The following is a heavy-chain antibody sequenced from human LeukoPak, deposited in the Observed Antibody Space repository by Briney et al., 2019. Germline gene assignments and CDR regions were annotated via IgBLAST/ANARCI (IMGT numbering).Heavy chain of an antibody. V-gene: IGHV1-18*03. J-gene: IGHJ3*02. Sequence: ASVKVSCQAFGYTFTSYGITWVRQAPGQGREGMGWTSRYNGKTKYVQKFQGRVAMTADPSTNTGYMELRNLRSDDMAMYYCARDPPRSATIWAFDIWGQGTMVTVSS. CDR3: ARDPPRSATIWAFDI. CDR1: GYTFTSYG. D-gene: IGHD3-10*01. CDR2: TSRYNGKT.